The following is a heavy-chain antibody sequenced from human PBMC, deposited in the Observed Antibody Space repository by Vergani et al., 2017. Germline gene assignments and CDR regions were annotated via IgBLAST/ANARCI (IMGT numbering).Heavy chain of an antibody. Sequence: VQLVESGGGLVQPGGSLRLSCAASGFTFSSYGMHWVRQAPGKGLEWVAFIRYDGSNKYYADSVKGRFTISRDNSKNTLFLEMNSLRFEDTAVYFCTKGSVYYHDSAGHGYDPYTGFDLWGQGTLVTVSS. D-gene: IGHD5-12*01. CDR1: GFTFSSYG. J-gene: IGHJ3*01. CDR3: TKGSVYYHDSAGHGYDPYTGFDL. V-gene: IGHV3-30*02. CDR2: IRYDGSNK.